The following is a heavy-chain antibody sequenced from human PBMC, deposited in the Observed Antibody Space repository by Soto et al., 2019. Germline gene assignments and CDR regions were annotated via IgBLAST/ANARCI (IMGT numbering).Heavy chain of an antibody. CDR3: ASYRYQLLDI. V-gene: IGHV3-11*01. D-gene: IGHD2-2*01. J-gene: IGHJ3*02. CDR1: GFTFSDYY. Sequence: GGSLRLSCAASGFTFSDYYMSWIRQAPGKGMEWVSCISSSGSTIYYAASVKGRFTISRDNAKNSLYLQMNSLRDEDTAVYYCASYRYQLLDIWGQGTMVTVSS. CDR2: ISSSGSTI.